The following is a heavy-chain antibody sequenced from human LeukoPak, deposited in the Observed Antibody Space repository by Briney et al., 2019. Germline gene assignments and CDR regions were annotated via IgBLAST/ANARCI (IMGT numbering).Heavy chain of an antibody. CDR1: GITFNTYS. CDR3: SSRFYGSGNF. J-gene: IGHJ3*01. V-gene: IGHV3-48*04. Sequence: GGSLRLSCAASGITFNTYSMNWVRQAPGKGLEWISYISSSGSAIYYPDSVKGRFTISRDNAKNSLYLQMNSLRAEDTAVYYCSSRFYGSGNFWGQGTMVTVSS. D-gene: IGHD3-10*01. CDR2: ISSSGSAI.